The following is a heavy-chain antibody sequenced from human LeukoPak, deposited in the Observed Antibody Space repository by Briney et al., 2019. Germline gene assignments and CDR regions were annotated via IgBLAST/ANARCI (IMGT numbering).Heavy chain of an antibody. Sequence: SETLSLTCTVSGGSISSYYWSWIRQPVGKELEWIGRIYTSGTTHDNPSLKSRVTMSVDTSRNQVSLKLSSVTAADTAVYYCARQDSKVGAYTGPYYFDYWGQGILVTVSS. CDR3: ARQDSKVGAYTGPYYFDY. V-gene: IGHV4-4*07. CDR2: IYTSGTT. J-gene: IGHJ4*02. CDR1: GGSISSYY. D-gene: IGHD1-26*01.